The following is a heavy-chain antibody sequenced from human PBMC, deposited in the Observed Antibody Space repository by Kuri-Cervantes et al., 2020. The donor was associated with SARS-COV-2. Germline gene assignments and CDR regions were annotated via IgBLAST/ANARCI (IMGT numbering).Heavy chain of an antibody. CDR2: IYTSGRT. CDR3: ARVFSRLWGSGRYFDL. CDR1: GGSINSASYF. D-gene: IGHD4/OR15-4a*01. Sequence: SETLSLTCTVSGGSINSASYFWNWIRQPAGKGLEWIGRIYTSGRTNYNPSLKSRVTMSVDTSKNQFSLKLTSVTAADTAVYYCARVFSRLWGSGRYFDLWGPGTLVTVSS. V-gene: IGHV4-61*02. J-gene: IGHJ2*01.